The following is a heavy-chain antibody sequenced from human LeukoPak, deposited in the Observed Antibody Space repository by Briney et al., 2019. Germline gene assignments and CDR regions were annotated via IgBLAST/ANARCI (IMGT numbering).Heavy chain of an antibody. CDR3: ARDGYCSSTSCYVGGFHV. D-gene: IGHD2-2*03. CDR1: GYTFTSYG. V-gene: IGHV1-69*13. CDR2: IIPIFGTA. Sequence: GASVKVSCKASGYTFTSYGISWVRQAPGQGLEWMGGIIPIFGTANYAQKFQGRVTITADESTSTAYMELSSLRSEDTAVYYCARDGYCSSTSCYVGGFHVWGQGTTVTVSS. J-gene: IGHJ6*02.